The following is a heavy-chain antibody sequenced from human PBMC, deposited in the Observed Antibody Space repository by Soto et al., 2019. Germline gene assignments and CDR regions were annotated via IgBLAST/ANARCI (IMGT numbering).Heavy chain of an antibody. CDR3: ARQLERSGYYYGMDV. D-gene: IGHD1-26*01. CDR2: MNPNTGNT. J-gene: IGHJ6*01. V-gene: IGHV1-8*01. Sequence: ASVKVSCKASGYTFTSYDFNWVRQATGQGLEWMGWMNPNTGNTGYARKFQGRVTVTRDTSISTAYMELSSLRSEDTAVYYCARQLERSGYYYGMDVWGQGTTGT. CDR1: GYTFTSYD.